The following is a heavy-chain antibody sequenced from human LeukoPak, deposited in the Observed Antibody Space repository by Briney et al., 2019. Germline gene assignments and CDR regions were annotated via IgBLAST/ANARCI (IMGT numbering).Heavy chain of an antibody. J-gene: IGHJ4*02. CDR1: GHTFTGYY. Sequence: GASVKVSCKSSGHTFTGYYMHWVRQAPGQGLEWMGWINPNSGGTNYAQKFQGRVTMTRDTSISTAYMELSRLRSDDTAVYYCARGGAVALGGNDYWGQGTLVTVSS. D-gene: IGHD6-19*01. CDR2: INPNSGGT. V-gene: IGHV1-2*02. CDR3: ARGGAVALGGNDY.